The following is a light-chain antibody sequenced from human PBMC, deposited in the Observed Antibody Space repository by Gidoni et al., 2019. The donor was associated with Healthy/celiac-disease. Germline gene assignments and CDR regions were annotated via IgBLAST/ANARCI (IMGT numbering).Light chain of an antibody. CDR1: QSVSSY. CDR3: QQRSNWPPGVF. J-gene: IGKJ4*01. Sequence: ELVLTQSPATLSLSPGERATLSCRASQSVSSYLAWYQQKPGQAPRLLIYDASNRATGIPARFSGSGSGTDFTLTISSLEPEDFAVYYCQQRSNWPPGVFFGGGTKVEIK. CDR2: DAS. V-gene: IGKV3-11*01.